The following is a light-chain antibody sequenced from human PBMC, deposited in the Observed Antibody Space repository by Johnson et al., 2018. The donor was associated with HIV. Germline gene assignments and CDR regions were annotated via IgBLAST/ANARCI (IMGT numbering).Light chain of an antibody. CDR3: GTWDSSLSAHV. V-gene: IGLV1-51*02. CDR1: SSNIGYHS. J-gene: IGLJ1*01. Sequence: QSALTQPPSVSAAPGRRVTVSCSGRSSNIGYHSVSWFQHLPGAAPKLLIYENNERPSGIPDRISGAKSGTSATLGITGLLTGDEADYYCGTWDSSLSAHVFGTGTKVTVL. CDR2: ENN.